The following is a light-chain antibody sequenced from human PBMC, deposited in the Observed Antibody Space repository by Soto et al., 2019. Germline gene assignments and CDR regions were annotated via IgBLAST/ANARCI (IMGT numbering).Light chain of an antibody. CDR1: QIVISNY. CDR3: QHSARSLGT. V-gene: IGKV3-20*01. J-gene: IGKJ1*01. CDR2: GAS. Sequence: IGLYNTICAESWSKREKGTRSCTASQIVISNYLAWYQQKRGQAPRLLIWGASIRATGLPDRFSGGGSGTDFTLTISILEAEDFAVYYSQHSARSLGTFAQGRNVDVK.